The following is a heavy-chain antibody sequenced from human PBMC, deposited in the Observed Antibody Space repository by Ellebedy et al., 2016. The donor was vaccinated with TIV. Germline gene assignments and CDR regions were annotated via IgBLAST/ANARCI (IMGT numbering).Heavy chain of an antibody. V-gene: IGHV1-8*02. Sequence: ASVKVSXXASGGTFSSYAISWVRQATGQGLEWMGWMNPNSGNTGYAQKFQGRVTMTRDTSTSTVYMELSSLRSEDTAAYYCARDRTYYDSSGYYFDYWGQGTLVTVSS. J-gene: IGHJ4*02. CDR2: MNPNSGNT. CDR3: ARDRTYYDSSGYYFDY. D-gene: IGHD3-22*01. CDR1: GGTFSSYA.